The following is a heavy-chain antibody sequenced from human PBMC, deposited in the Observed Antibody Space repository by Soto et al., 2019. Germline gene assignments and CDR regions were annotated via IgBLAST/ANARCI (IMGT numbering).Heavy chain of an antibody. CDR1: GFTFSSNW. V-gene: IGHV3-7*04. CDR2: IRQDGSEK. D-gene: IGHD2-2*01. Sequence: GGSLRLSCVGSGFTFSSNWMTWVRQAPGKGLEWVGNIRQDGSEKNYVDSVKGQFTIYRDNAKNSLYLQMNSLRAEDTAVYYCAREIVVARGASYFDYWGPGTLVTVSA. J-gene: IGHJ4*02. CDR3: AREIVVARGASYFDY.